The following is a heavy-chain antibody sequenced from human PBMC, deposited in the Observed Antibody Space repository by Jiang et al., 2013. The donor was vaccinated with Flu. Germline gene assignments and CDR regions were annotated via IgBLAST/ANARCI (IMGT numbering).Heavy chain of an antibody. V-gene: IGHV1-18*01. CDR3: ARDLRSGPYDSGGYQRWYYFDY. J-gene: IGHJ4*02. D-gene: IGHD3-22*01. CDR1: GYTFSSYG. CDR2: ISTSNDDT. Sequence: SGAEVKKPGASAKVSCKASGYTFSSYGVSWVRQAPGQGLEWMGWISTSNDDTNYAQNLQGRVTMTTDTSTSTAYMELRSLRSDDTAVYYCARDLRSGPYDSGGYQRWYYFDYWGQGTLVIVSS.